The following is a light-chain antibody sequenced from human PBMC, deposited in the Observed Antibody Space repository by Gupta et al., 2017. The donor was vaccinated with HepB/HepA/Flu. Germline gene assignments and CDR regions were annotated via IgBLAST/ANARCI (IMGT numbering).Light chain of an antibody. CDR3: MQTLHTPWT. V-gene: IGKV2-28*01. CDR2: LGS. CDR1: QSLLHSNGYNY. Sequence: DTVMTQSPLSLPVTPGEPASISCRSSQSLLHSNGYNYLDWYLQKPGQSPQVLIYLGSNLASGVPDRFSGSVSGTEFTLRISRVEAEDVGVYYCMQTLHTPWTFGQGTKVEI. J-gene: IGKJ1*01.